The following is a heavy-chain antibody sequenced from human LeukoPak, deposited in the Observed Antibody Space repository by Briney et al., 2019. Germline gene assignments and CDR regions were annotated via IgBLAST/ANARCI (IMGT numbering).Heavy chain of an antibody. V-gene: IGHV3-21*01. CDR2: ISSSSSYI. CDR1: GFTFSSYS. CDR3: ARYSSLVTARPYCDY. D-gene: IGHD2-21*02. Sequence: GGSLTLSCAASGFTFSSYSMNWVRQGPGKGLEWVSSISSSSSYIYYADSVKGRFTISRDNAKNSLYLQMNSLRAEDTAVYYCARYSSLVTARPYCDYWGQGTLVTVSS. J-gene: IGHJ4*02.